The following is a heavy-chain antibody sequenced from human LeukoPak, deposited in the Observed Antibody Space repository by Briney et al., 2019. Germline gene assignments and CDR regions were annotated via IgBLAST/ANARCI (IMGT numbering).Heavy chain of an antibody. CDR3: ARKWFGELLGWFDP. Sequence: SQTLSLTCTVSGGSISSQSYYWGWIRQPPGKGLEWIGSIYYSGTTYYNPSLQSRVTISVDTSKNQVSLNLSSVTAADTAVYYCARKWFGELLGWFDPWGQGTLVIVSS. V-gene: IGHV4-39*07. CDR2: IYYSGTT. CDR1: GGSISSQSYY. D-gene: IGHD3-10*01. J-gene: IGHJ5*02.